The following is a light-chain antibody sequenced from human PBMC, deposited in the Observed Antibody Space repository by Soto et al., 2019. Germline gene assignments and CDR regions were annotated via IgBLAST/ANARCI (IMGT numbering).Light chain of an antibody. J-gene: IGLJ3*02. CDR2: EVS. V-gene: IGLV2-14*01. CDR1: SSDIGRFNY. CDR3: SSHTTSNPQV. Sequence: QSVLTQPASVSGSPGQSITISCTGTSSDIGRFNYVSWYQQHPGKVPKLMIYEVSNRPAGVSNRFSGSKSGNTASLTISGLQAEGEAGYYSSSHTTSNPQVFRRGTKLTVL.